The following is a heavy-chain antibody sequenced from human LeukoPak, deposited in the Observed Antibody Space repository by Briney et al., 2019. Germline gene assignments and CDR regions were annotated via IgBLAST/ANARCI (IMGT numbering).Heavy chain of an antibody. V-gene: IGHV3-7*03. J-gene: IGHJ4*02. CDR2: IKEDGSVK. Sequence: PGGSLRLSCTASGFTFSSHWMTWVRQPPGEGLEWVANIKEDGSVKYYVDSVKGRFTISRDNTKNALYLQMNSLRADDTAVYFCARDSTWLLDYWGQGTLITVSS. CDR3: ARDSTWLLDY. D-gene: IGHD6-19*01. CDR1: GFTFSSHW.